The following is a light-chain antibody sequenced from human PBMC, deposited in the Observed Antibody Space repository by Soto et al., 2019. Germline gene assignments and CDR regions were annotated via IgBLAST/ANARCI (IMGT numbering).Light chain of an antibody. CDR3: QQRSNWPLT. V-gene: IGKV3D-20*02. Sequence: EFVLTQSPGTLSLSPGERTTLSCRASQTVRNNYLAWYQQKPGQAPTLLIYDASNRATGIPDRFSGGGSGTDFTLTISSLEPEDFAVYYCQQRSNWPLTFGQGTRLEIK. J-gene: IGKJ5*01. CDR1: QTVRNNY. CDR2: DAS.